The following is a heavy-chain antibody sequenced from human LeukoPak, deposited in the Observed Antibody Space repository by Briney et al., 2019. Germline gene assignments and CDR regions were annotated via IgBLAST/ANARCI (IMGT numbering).Heavy chain of an antibody. D-gene: IGHD6-19*01. J-gene: IGHJ1*01. V-gene: IGHV4-59*08. CDR2: IYYTGGA. CDR1: GGSINSFY. Sequence: SETLSLTCTVSGGSINSFYWSWIRQPPGKGLEWIGYIYYTGGANYNPSLKSRVTISVDTSKNQFSLRLSSVTAADTAVYYCARHDSSGQYFQHWGQGTLVTVSS. CDR3: ARHDSSGQYFQH.